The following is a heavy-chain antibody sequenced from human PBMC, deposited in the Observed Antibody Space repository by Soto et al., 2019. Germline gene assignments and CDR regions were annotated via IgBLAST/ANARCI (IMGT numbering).Heavy chain of an antibody. CDR2: IYWDDDK. Sequence: QITLKESGPTLVKPTQTLTLTCTFSGFSLSTSGVGVGWIRQPPGKALEWLALIYWDDDKRYSPSLKSRITITKDTSKNQVVLTMTNMDPVDTATYYCAHTLYGSGSYYSGVDAFDIWGQGTMVTVSS. D-gene: IGHD3-10*01. CDR1: GFSLSTSGVG. CDR3: AHTLYGSGSYYSGVDAFDI. V-gene: IGHV2-5*02. J-gene: IGHJ3*02.